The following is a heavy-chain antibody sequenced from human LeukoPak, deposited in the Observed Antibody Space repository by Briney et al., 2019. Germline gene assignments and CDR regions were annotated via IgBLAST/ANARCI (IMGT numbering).Heavy chain of an antibody. V-gene: IGHV4-39*01. J-gene: IGHJ5*02. Sequence: PSETLPLICTVSGGSISSGDYYWAWIRQPPGRGLEWIGSIYYSGSTYYNPSLKSRVTISVDTSKNQFSLRLSSVTAADTVVYYCARLQLAAAGNRWFDPWGQGTLVTVSS. CDR1: GGSISSGDYY. D-gene: IGHD6-13*01. CDR2: IYYSGST. CDR3: ARLQLAAAGNRWFDP.